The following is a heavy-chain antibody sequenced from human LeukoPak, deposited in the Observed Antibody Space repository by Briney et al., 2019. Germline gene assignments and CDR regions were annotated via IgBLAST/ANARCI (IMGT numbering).Heavy chain of an antibody. CDR2: ITTSDSTI. J-gene: IGHJ4*02. Sequence: PGGSLRLSCAASGFTFSTYRMNWVRQAPGKGPEWVSYITTSDSTIYYADSVRGRFTISRDNVKNLLYLEMNSLRAEDTAVYYCARVADSSGFYEAFDYWGQGTLVTVSS. V-gene: IGHV3-48*01. CDR3: ARVADSSGFYEAFDY. D-gene: IGHD3-22*01. CDR1: GFTFSTYR.